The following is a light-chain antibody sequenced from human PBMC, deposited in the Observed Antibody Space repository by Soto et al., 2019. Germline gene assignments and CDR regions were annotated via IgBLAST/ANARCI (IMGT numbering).Light chain of an antibody. Sequence: EVVMTQSPVTLSVSPGETVTLSCRASQSLRSNLAWYQQKPGQTPRLLIYSGSIRAAGTPDRFSGSGAGTDFSLTINSLQSEDFAVYYCQQHHNLPPAFGQGTKVDLK. CDR1: QSLRSN. J-gene: IGKJ1*01. CDR3: QQHHNLPPA. CDR2: SGS. V-gene: IGKV3-15*01.